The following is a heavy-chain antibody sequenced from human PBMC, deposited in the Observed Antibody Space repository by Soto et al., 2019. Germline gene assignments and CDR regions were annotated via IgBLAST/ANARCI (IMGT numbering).Heavy chain of an antibody. J-gene: IGHJ4*02. D-gene: IGHD4-17*01. V-gene: IGHV3-74*01. CDR2: INTDGSTT. Sequence: EVQLVESGGGLVQPGGSLRLSCAASGFTFSDYWMHWVRQVPGTGLVWVSRINTDGSTTTYADSVQGRFTISRDNAKNTMYLQMNSLRAEDTAVYYCARVRNGDWYFDYWGQGTLVTVSS. CDR1: GFTFSDYW. CDR3: ARVRNGDWYFDY.